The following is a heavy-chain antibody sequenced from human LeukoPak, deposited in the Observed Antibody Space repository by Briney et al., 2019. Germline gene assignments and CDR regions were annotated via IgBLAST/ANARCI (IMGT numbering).Heavy chain of an antibody. V-gene: IGHV4-34*01. D-gene: IGHD5-18*01. CDR2: INHSGST. CDR1: GASFSDYY. Sequence: SETLSLTCAVYGASFSDYYWSWIRQPPGKGLEWIGEINHSGSTNYNPSLKSRVTLSVDTSKNQFSLKLSSVTAADTAVYYCARGPRGYTVRKYYYYIDVWDKGTTVTVSS. CDR3: ARGPRGYTVRKYYYYIDV. J-gene: IGHJ6*03.